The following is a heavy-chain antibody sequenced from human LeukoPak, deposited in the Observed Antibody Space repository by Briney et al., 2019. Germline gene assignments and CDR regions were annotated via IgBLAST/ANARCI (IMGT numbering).Heavy chain of an antibody. J-gene: IGHJ4*02. CDR1: GGSISSSSYY. CDR2: IYYSGST. Sequence: SETLSLTCTVSGGSISSSSYYWGWIRQPPGKGLEWIGSIYYSGSTYYNPSLKSRVTISVDTSKNQFSLKLSSVTAADTAVYYCVRVRYYDSSGYYYIGYWGQGTLVTVSS. CDR3: VRVRYYDSSGYYYIGY. D-gene: IGHD3-22*01. V-gene: IGHV4-39*07.